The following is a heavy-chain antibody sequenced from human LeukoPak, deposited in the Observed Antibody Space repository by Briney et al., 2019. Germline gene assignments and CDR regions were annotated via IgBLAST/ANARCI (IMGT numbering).Heavy chain of an antibody. Sequence: PGGSLRLSCSAPGFTFSSYPMHWVRQAPGKGLEYVSSISTDGGSTYYADSVKGRFTISRDNSKNTLYLQMSSLRGEDTAVYYCVKRGRQGDCAYDYWGQGTLVTVSS. CDR1: GFTFSSYP. D-gene: IGHD2-21*02. V-gene: IGHV3-64D*06. CDR3: VKRGRQGDCAYDY. J-gene: IGHJ4*02. CDR2: ISTDGGST.